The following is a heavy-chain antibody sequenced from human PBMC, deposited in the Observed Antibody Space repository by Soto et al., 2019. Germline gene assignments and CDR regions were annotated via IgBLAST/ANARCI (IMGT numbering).Heavy chain of an antibody. Sequence: SLRLSCAASGFTFSSYAMSWVRQAPGKGLEWVSAISGSGGSTYYADSVKGRFTISRDNSKNTLYLQMNSLRAEDTAVYYCAKLPYYDILTGYPRFDYWGQGTLVTVSS. J-gene: IGHJ4*02. V-gene: IGHV3-23*01. CDR1: GFTFSSYA. CDR3: AKLPYYDILTGYPRFDY. D-gene: IGHD3-9*01. CDR2: ISGSGGST.